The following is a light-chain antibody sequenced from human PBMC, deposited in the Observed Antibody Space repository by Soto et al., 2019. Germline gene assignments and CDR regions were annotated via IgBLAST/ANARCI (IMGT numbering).Light chain of an antibody. V-gene: IGLV2-11*01. Sequence: QSALTQPRSVSGSPGQSVTISCTGTSSDVGGYDYVSWYQQHPGQAPKLMIFDVNKRPSGVPDRFSGSKSGNTAFLTISGLQAEDEADYSCFSYAGSRVFGGGTKLTVL. CDR3: FSYAGSRV. J-gene: IGLJ3*02. CDR1: SSDVGGYDY. CDR2: DVN.